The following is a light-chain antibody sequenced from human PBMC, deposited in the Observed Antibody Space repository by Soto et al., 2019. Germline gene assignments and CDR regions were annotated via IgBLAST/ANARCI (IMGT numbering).Light chain of an antibody. CDR3: TSYTSSYTRLYV. V-gene: IGLV2-14*03. Sequence: QSVLTQPASVSGSPGQSIAISCTGSSSDVGGYNYVSWYQQHPGKAPKLIIYDVTNRPSGVSNRFSGSKSGNTASLTISWLLAEDEADYYCTSYTSSYTRLYVFGSGTKVTVL. CDR1: SSDVGGYNY. CDR2: DVT. J-gene: IGLJ1*01.